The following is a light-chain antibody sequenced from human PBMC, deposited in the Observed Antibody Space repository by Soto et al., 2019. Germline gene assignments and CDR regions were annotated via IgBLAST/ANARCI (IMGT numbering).Light chain of an antibody. CDR1: QSISSY. V-gene: IGKV1-39*01. CDR2: AAS. CDR3: QQSYSTLIT. J-gene: IGKJ5*01. Sequence: DIQMTQSPSSLSASVLDIVTITFLASQSISSYLNWYQQKPGKAPKLLIYAASSLQSGVPSRFSGSGSGTDFTLTISSLQPEDFATYYGQQSYSTLITFGQGTRLEIK.